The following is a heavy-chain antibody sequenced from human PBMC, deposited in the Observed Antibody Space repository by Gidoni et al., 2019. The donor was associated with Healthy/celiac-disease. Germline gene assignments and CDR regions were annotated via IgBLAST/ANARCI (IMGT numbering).Heavy chain of an antibody. CDR1: GFTCSSYS. J-gene: IGHJ6*02. Sequence: EVQLVESGGGLVQPGGSLRLSCEASGFTCSSYSMNWVRPPPGKGLEWVSYISSSSSTIYYADSVKGRFTISRDNAKNSLYLQMNSLRDEDTAVYYCARDDPDTAMVTSELRDYYYYGMDVWGQGTTVTVSS. D-gene: IGHD5-18*01. V-gene: IGHV3-48*02. CDR2: ISSSSSTI. CDR3: ARDDPDTAMVTSELRDYYYYGMDV.